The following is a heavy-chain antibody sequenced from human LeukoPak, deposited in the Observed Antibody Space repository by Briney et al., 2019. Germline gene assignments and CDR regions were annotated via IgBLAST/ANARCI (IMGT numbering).Heavy chain of an antibody. CDR2: INPNSGGT. D-gene: IGHD2-15*01. CDR1: GYTFTGYY. J-gene: IGHJ4*02. V-gene: IGHV1-2*02. Sequence: GASVKVSCKASGYTFTGYYMHWVRQAPGQGLEWMGWINPNSGGTNYAQKFQGRVTMTRDTSISTAYMELSRLRSDGTAVYYCAREMARNVVVVAATNFDYWGQGTLVTVSS. CDR3: AREMARNVVVVAATNFDY.